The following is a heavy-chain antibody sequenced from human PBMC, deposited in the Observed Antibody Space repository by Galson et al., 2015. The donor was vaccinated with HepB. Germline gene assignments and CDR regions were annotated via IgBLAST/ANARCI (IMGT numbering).Heavy chain of an antibody. D-gene: IGHD6-19*01. CDR2: IDWDDDK. J-gene: IGHJ4*02. V-gene: IGHV2-70*01. Sequence: PALVKPTQTLTLTCTFSGLSLSTSGMCVSWIRQPPGKALEWLALIDWDDDKYYSTSLKTRLTISKDTSKNQVVLTMTNMDPVDTATYYCARLSRCGDSSGWFVGATVGIFDYWGQGTLVTVSS. CDR3: ARLSRCGDSSGWFVGATVGIFDY. CDR1: GLSLSTSGMC.